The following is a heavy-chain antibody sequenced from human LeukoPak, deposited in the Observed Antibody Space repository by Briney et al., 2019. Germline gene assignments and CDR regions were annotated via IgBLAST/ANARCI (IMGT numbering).Heavy chain of an antibody. CDR2: ISSSGSTI. Sequence: GGSLRVSCAASGFTFSDYYMSWIRQAPGKGMECVSYISSSGSTIYYADSVKGRFTISRDNAKNSLYLQMNRLIAEDTAVYYCARGWSTYYDFWSGYSPLGYWGQGTLVTVSS. CDR1: GFTFSDYY. J-gene: IGHJ4*02. CDR3: ARGWSTYYDFWSGYSPLGY. V-gene: IGHV3-11*04. D-gene: IGHD3-3*01.